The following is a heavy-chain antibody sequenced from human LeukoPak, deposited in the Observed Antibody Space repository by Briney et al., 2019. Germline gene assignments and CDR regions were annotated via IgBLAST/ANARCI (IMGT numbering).Heavy chain of an antibody. D-gene: IGHD2-2*01. J-gene: IGHJ4*02. V-gene: IGHV1-2*02. Sequence: ASVKVSCKASGYTFTGYYMHWVRQAPGQGLEWMGWINPNSGGTNYTQQFQGRVTMTRDTSISTAYKEWTRLRSDDTAVYYCARGRESQPLPSDYWGQGTLVTVSS. CDR2: INPNSGGT. CDR1: GYTFTGYY. CDR3: ARGRESQPLPSDY.